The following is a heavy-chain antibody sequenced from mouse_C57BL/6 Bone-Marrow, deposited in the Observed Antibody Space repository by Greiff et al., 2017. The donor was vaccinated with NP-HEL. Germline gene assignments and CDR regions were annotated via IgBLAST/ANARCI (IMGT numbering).Heavy chain of an antibody. CDR1: GFNIKDDY. CDR2: IDPENGDT. V-gene: IGHV14-4*01. D-gene: IGHD2-1*01. J-gene: IGHJ4*01. CDR3: TSYGNPYYAMDY. Sequence: EVQLQQSGAELVRPGASVKLSCTASGFNIKDDYMHWVKQRPEQGLEWIGWIDPENGDTEYASKFQGKATITADTSSNTAYLQLSSLTSEDTAVYYCTSYGNPYYAMDYWGQGTSVTVSS.